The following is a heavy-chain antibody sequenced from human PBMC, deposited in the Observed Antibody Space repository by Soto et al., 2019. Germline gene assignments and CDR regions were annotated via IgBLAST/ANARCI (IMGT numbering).Heavy chain of an antibody. V-gene: IGHV4-34*01. CDR2: INHSGST. Sequence: PSETLSLTCAVYGGSFSGYYWSWIRQPPGKGLEWIGEINHSGSTNYNPSLKSRVTISVDTSKNQFSLKLSSVTAADTAVYYCARQSHYYDSSGYYPFDYWGQGTLVT. CDR3: ARQSHYYDSSGYYPFDY. D-gene: IGHD3-22*01. CDR1: GGSFSGYY. J-gene: IGHJ4*02.